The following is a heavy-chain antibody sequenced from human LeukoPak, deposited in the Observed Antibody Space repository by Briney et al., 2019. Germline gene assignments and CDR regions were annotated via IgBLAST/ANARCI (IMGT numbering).Heavy chain of an antibody. J-gene: IGHJ4*02. CDR1: GGSISSYY. V-gene: IGHV4-59*01. CDR3: ARTFFWSGYYPHFDY. CDR2: IYYSGGT. Sequence: SETLSLTCTVSGGSISSYYWSWIRQPPGKGLEWIGYIYYSGGTNYNPSLKSRVTISVDTSKNQFSLKLSSVTAADTAVYYCARTFFWSGYYPHFDYWGQGTLVTVSS. D-gene: IGHD3-3*01.